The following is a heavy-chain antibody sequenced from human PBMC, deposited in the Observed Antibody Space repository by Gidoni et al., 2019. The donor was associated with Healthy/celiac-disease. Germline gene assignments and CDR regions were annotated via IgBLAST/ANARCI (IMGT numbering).Heavy chain of an antibody. CDR1: GGSISSYY. CDR2: IYYSGST. D-gene: IGHD4-4*01. Sequence: QVQLQESGPGLVKPSETLSLTCTVSGGSISSYYWSWIRQPPGKGLEWIGYIYYSGSTNYNPSLKSRVTISVDTSKNQFSLKLSSVTAADTAVYYCARDNYNYYYYGMDVWGQGTTVTVSS. CDR3: ARDNYNYYYYGMDV. J-gene: IGHJ6*02. V-gene: IGHV4-59*01.